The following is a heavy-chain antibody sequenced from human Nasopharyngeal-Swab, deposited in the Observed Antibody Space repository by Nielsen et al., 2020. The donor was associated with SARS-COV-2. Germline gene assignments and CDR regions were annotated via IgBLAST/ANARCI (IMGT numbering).Heavy chain of an antibody. J-gene: IGHJ5*02. Sequence: SETLSLTCTVSGGSISSGSYYWSWIRQPAGKGLEWIGRIYTSGSTNYNPSLKSRVTISVDTSKNQFSLKLSSVTAADTAVYYCARDLAARSPSWFDPWGQGTLVTVSS. CDR3: ARDLAARSPSWFDP. D-gene: IGHD6-6*01. V-gene: IGHV4-61*02. CDR1: GGSISSGSYY. CDR2: IYTSGST.